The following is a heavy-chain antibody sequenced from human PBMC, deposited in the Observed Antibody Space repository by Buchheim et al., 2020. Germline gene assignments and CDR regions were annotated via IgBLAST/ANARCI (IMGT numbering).Heavy chain of an antibody. CDR3: ARGRSGTIFGVVITHFDY. V-gene: IGHV3-48*03. Sequence: EVQLVESGGGLVQPGGSLRLSCAASGFTFSSYEMNWVRQAPGKGLEWVSYISSSGSTIYYADSVKGRLTIPRDNAKNSLYLQMNSLRAEDTAVYYCARGRSGTIFGVVITHFDYWGQGTL. CDR1: GFTFSSYE. D-gene: IGHD3-3*01. CDR2: ISSSGSTI. J-gene: IGHJ4*02.